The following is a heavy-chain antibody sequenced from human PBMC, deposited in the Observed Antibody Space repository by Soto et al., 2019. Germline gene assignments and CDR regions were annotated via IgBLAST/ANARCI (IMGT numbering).Heavy chain of an antibody. CDR1: AGSIDSGPLS. D-gene: IGHD6-13*01. CDR2: VTQSRTA. CDR3: ARIHWAQSSLDY. V-gene: IGHV4-30-2*01. J-gene: IGHJ4*01. Sequence: NPSETLSLTCAVSAGSIDSGPLSSIWIRHPPGKGREWIGSVTQSRTAYSNPFLNGRLTLAVDSSQCQFSLKLTSVTAADSAFYDCARIHWAQSSLDYCG.